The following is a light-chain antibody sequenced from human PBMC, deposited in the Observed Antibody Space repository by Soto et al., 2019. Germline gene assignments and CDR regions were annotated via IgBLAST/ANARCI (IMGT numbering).Light chain of an antibody. CDR3: SLCTSSSTFV. J-gene: IGLJ1*01. V-gene: IGLV2-18*01. CDR2: EVS. CDR1: SSDVESYDR. Sequence: QSVLTQPPSVSGSPGQSVTISCTGTSSDVESYDRVSWYQQPPGTAPKLMLYEVSNRPSGVPDRFSGSKSGNTASLTISGLQAEDEADYYCSLCTSSSTFVFGTGTKVTVL.